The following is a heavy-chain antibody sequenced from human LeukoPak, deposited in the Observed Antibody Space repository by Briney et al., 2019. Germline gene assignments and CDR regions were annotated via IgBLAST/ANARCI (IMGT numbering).Heavy chain of an antibody. Sequence: GGSLRLSCAASGFTFSDYYMSWTRQAPGKGLEWLSYIYGIDSTISYAASVKGRITISRDNAKNSLYLQMNSLRAEDTAVYYCARDAYYYDSSSYYRNAFDIWGQGTVVTVSS. CDR3: ARDAYYYDSSSYYRNAFDI. CDR2: IYGIDSTI. CDR1: GFTFSDYY. D-gene: IGHD3-22*01. V-gene: IGHV3-11*01. J-gene: IGHJ3*02.